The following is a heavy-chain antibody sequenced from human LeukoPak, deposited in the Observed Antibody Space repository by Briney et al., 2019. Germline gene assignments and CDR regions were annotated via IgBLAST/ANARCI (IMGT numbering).Heavy chain of an antibody. V-gene: IGHV1-3*01. CDR1: GYTFTNYA. CDR3: ALGCSSSSYCY. D-gene: IGHD2-2*01. J-gene: IGHJ4*02. CDR2: INGGNGNT. Sequence: ASVKVSCKASGYTFTNYAMHWVRQAPGQSLEWMGRINGGNGNTKYSQKFQGRVTITRDTSASTAYMELSSLRSEDTAVFYCALGCSSSSYCYWGQGTLVTVSS.